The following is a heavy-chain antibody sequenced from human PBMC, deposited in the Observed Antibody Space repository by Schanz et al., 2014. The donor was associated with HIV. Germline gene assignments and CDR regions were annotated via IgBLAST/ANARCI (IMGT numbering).Heavy chain of an antibody. J-gene: IGHJ4*02. D-gene: IGHD3-3*01. Sequence: VQLVESGGGVVQPGRSLRLSCAVSGFTFSSYGMHWVRQAPGKGLEWVAHIKRKTDGETKEYAVPVKGRFTISRDDSKNTLYLQMNSLKTEDTAIYYCTTDLLTILSEFDYWGQGTLVTVS. CDR3: TTDLLTILSEFDY. CDR2: IKRKTDGETK. V-gene: IGHV3-15*01. CDR1: GFTFSSYG.